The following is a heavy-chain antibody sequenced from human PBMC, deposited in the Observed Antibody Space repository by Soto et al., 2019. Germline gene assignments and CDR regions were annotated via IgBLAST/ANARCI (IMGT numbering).Heavy chain of an antibody. CDR1: GDSISRYY. D-gene: IGHD6-25*01. CDR3: ARENSSGGRFDY. J-gene: IGHJ4*02. V-gene: IGHV4-59*01. Sequence: SETLSLTCIVSGDSISRYYWSWIRQPPGKGLEWIGYIYYSGSNHYNPSLKSRLTMSVDTSKSQVSLKLTSVTAADTAVYYCARENSSGGRFDYWGQGTLVTVSS. CDR2: IYYSGSN.